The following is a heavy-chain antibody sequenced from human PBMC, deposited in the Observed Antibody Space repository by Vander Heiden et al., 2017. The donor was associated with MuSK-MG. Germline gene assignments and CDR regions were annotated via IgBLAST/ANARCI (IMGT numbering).Heavy chain of an antibody. V-gene: IGHV4-59*01. CDR2: IYYSGST. D-gene: IGHD3-22*01. CDR3: ARAGYDSSGYFQDWYFDL. CDR1: GGSISSSD. J-gene: IGHJ2*01. Sequence: QVQLQESGPGLVKPSETLSLTCTVSGGSISSSDWSWIRQRPGKGLEWIGYIYYSGSTNYNTSLKRRVTISVDTSKNQFSLKLSSVTSADTAVYYCARAGYDSSGYFQDWYFDLWGRGTLVTVSS.